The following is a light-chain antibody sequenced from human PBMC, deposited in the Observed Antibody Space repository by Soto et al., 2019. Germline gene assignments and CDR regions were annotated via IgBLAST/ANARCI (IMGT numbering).Light chain of an antibody. Sequence: QPASVSGSPGQSITISCTGASSDVGGYNYVSWFQQHPGKAPKLMIFEVTYRPSGVSDRFSGSKSGNTASLTISELQAEDEADYYCSSYTSSNSQVIFGGGTKLTVL. V-gene: IGLV2-14*01. CDR1: SSDVGGYNY. CDR2: EVT. CDR3: SSYTSSNSQVI. J-gene: IGLJ2*01.